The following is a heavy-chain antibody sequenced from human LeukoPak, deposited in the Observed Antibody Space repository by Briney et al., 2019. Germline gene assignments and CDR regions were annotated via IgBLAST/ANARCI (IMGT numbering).Heavy chain of an antibody. CDR2: IYYSGST. D-gene: IGHD2-15*01. CDR1: GGSISSGAYY. J-gene: IGHJ3*02. Sequence: SETLSLTCTVSGGSISSGAYYWSWIRQHPGKGLEWIGYIYYSGSTYYNPSLKSRVTISVDTSKNQFSLKLSSVTAADTAVYYCARDARYCSGGSCYRLDAFDIWGQGTMVTVSS. V-gene: IGHV4-31*03. CDR3: ARDARYCSGGSCYRLDAFDI.